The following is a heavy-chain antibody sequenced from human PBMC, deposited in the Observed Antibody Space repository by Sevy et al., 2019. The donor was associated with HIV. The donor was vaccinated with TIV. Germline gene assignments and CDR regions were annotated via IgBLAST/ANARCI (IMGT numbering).Heavy chain of an antibody. CDR2: IRYDGSNK. D-gene: IGHD6-13*01. CDR3: AKDGKYSSSWYRGDY. CDR1: GFTFSSYG. Sequence: GGSLRLSCAASGFTFSSYGMHWVRQAPGKGLERVAFIRYDGSNKYYADSVKGRFTISRDNSKNTLYLQMNSLRAEDTAVYYCAKDGKYSSSWYRGDYWGQGTLVTVSS. J-gene: IGHJ4*02. V-gene: IGHV3-30*02.